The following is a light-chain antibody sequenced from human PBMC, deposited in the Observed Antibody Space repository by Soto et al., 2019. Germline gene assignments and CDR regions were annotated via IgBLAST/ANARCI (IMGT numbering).Light chain of an antibody. J-gene: IGKJ2*01. Sequence: DIQMTQSPSTLSASVGDRVTITCRASQSISSWLAWYQQKPGKPPMLLIYKASSLDSGVPSSFSGSGSGTEFTLTISSLQPDDFATYYCQQYDSFPFTFGQGTKLEIK. V-gene: IGKV1-5*03. CDR3: QQYDSFPFT. CDR1: QSISSW. CDR2: KAS.